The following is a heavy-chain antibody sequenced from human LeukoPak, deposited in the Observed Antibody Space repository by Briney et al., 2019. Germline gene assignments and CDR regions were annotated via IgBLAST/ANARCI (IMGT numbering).Heavy chain of an antibody. J-gene: IGHJ3*02. CDR3: ARTRNDAFDI. CDR1: GGSISSGGYS. Sequence: SETLSLTCAVSGGSISSGGYSWSWIRQPPGKGLEWIGYIYHSGSTYYNPSLKSRVTISVDRSKNQFSLKLSSVTAAATAVYYCARTRNDAFDIWGQGTMVTVSS. V-gene: IGHV4-30-2*01. CDR2: IYHSGST.